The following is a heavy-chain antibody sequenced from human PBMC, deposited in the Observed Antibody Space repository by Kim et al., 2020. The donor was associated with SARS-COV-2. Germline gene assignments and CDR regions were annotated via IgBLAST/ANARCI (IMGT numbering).Heavy chain of an antibody. CDR2: INEDGSDK. D-gene: IGHD3-22*01. Sequence: GGSLRLSCAASGFTFSNYWMRWVRQAPGKGLEWVASINEDGSDKYYVDSVKGRFTISRDNAQNSLYLQMNSLRAEDTALYYCARDFRGYFDYWGQGTLVTVSS. CDR3: ARDFRGYFDY. V-gene: IGHV3-7*01. CDR1: GFTFSNYW. J-gene: IGHJ4*02.